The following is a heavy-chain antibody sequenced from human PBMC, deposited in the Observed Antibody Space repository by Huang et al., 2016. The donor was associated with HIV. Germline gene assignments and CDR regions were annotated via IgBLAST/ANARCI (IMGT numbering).Heavy chain of an antibody. D-gene: IGHD3-9*01. J-gene: IGHJ4*02. CDR1: GYTFPTYS. CDR3: ARYRLTGTFLDS. V-gene: IGHV7-4-1*02. Sequence: QVQLVQSGSELRKPGASVKVSCKASGYTFPTYSLIWVRQAPGQGLEWMGWINTKTGKPTYAQGFTGRFVFSLDTTVNTAYLQISSLKTDDTAKYFCARYRLTGTFLDSWGQGTQVTVSS. CDR2: INTKTGKP.